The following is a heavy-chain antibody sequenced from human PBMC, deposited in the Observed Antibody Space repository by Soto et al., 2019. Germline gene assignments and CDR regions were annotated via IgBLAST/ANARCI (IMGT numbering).Heavy chain of an antibody. CDR1: GFRFSDYS. D-gene: IGHD2-15*01. CDR3: ARGGNLGYCSGATCYFDI. Sequence: PGGSLRLSCAASGFRFSDYSMSWIRQGPGRGLEWLSDMSGSGAFVNYADPVKGRFTISRDNAKNSLYLQMDSLRAEDTAVYYCARGGNLGYCSGATCYFDIWGQGTMVTV. V-gene: IGHV3-11*01. CDR2: MSGSGAFV. J-gene: IGHJ3*02.